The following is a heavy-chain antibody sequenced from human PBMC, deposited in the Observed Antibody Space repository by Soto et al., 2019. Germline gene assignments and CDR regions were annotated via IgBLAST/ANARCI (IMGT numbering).Heavy chain of an antibody. V-gene: IGHV3-23*01. CDR1: RFTFNNYA. J-gene: IGHJ4*02. CDR2: ISGSGGST. Sequence: GGSLRLSCAASRFTFNNYAMSWVRQAPGKGLEWVSSISGSGGSTYYADSVKGRFTISRDNSKNTLYLQMNSLRAEDTAVYYSAKGRGYSYGLDYWGQGALVTVSS. CDR3: AKGRGYSYGLDY. D-gene: IGHD5-18*01.